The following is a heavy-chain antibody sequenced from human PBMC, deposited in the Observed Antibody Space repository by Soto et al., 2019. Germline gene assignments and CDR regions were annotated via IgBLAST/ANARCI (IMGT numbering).Heavy chain of an antibody. D-gene: IGHD1-26*01. CDR2: ISGSGGST. V-gene: IGHV3-23*01. CDR3: AKYQRIIVGVTALDY. CDR1: GFTFSSYA. Sequence: GGSLRLSCAASGFTFSSYAISWVRQAPWKGLEWVSGISGSGGSTHYADSVKGRFTISRDNSKNTLYLQVNSLRAEDTAVYYCAKYQRIIVGVTALDYCGQGTLVTVSS. J-gene: IGHJ4*02.